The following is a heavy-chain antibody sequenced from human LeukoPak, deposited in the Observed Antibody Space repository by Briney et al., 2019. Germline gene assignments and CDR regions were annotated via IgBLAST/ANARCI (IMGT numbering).Heavy chain of an antibody. J-gene: IGHJ6*03. Sequence: SQTLSLTCAISGDSVSSNSAAWNWLTQSPSRGLEWLGRTYYRSKWYNDYAVSVKSRITINPDTSKNQFALQLNSVTPEDTAVYYCARSHPVLGYCSGGSCYSHRYYYYMDVWGKGTTVSVSS. D-gene: IGHD2-15*01. CDR1: GDSVSSNSAA. V-gene: IGHV6-1*01. CDR2: TYYRSKWYN. CDR3: ARSHPVLGYCSGGSCYSHRYYYYMDV.